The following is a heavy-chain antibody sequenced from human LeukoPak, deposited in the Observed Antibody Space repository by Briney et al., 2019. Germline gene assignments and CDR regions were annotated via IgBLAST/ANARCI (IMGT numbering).Heavy chain of an antibody. CDR3: ARVSLLWFGEFTE. CDR1: GGSFSGYY. J-gene: IGHJ4*02. V-gene: IGHV4-34*01. CDR2: INHSGST. Sequence: SETLSLTCAVYGGSFSGYYWSWIRQPPGKGLEWIGEINHSGSTNYNPSLKSRVTISVDTSKNQFSLKLSSVTAADTAVYYCARVSLLWFGEFTEWGQGTLVTVSS. D-gene: IGHD3-10*01.